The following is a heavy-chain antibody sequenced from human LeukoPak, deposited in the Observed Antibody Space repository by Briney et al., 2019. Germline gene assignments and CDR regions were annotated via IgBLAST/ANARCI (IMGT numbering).Heavy chain of an antibody. CDR3: ARDTYSSGWFDY. CDR2: IYYSGST. CDR1: GGSISSSSYY. Sequence: SETLSLTCTVSGGSISSSSYYWGWIRQPPGKGLEWIGGIYYSGSTYYNPSLKSRVTISVDTSKNQFSLKLSSVTAADTAVYYCARDTYSSGWFDYWGQGTLVTVSS. V-gene: IGHV4-39*07. D-gene: IGHD6-19*01. J-gene: IGHJ4*02.